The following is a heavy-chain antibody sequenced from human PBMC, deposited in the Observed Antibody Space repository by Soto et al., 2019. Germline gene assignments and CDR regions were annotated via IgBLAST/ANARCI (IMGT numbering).Heavy chain of an antibody. V-gene: IGHV1-69*02. Sequence: SVKVSCKASGDTFSFYTINWVRQAPGVGLEWVGRINPIVSMSNYAQKFQGRVSMTADKSTSTAYMELRSLRSDDTAMYFCAASYGSGYRAFDYWGQGALVTVSS. J-gene: IGHJ4*02. CDR1: GDTFSFYT. D-gene: IGHD3-10*01. CDR2: INPIVSMS. CDR3: AASYGSGYRAFDY.